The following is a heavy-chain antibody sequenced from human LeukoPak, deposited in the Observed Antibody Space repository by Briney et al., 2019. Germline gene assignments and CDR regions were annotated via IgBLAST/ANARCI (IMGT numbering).Heavy chain of an antibody. Sequence: SETLSLTCTVSGGSISSSSYYWSWIRQPPGKGLEWVGEINHSGSTNYNPSLKSRVTISVDTSKNQFSLKLSSVTAADTAVYYCARFPIAVPGTVYWGQGILVTVSS. CDR1: GGSISSSSYY. CDR3: ARFPIAVPGTVY. J-gene: IGHJ4*02. V-gene: IGHV4-39*07. D-gene: IGHD6-19*01. CDR2: INHSGST.